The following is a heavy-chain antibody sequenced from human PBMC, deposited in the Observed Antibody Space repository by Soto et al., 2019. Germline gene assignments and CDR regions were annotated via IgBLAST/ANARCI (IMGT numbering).Heavy chain of an antibody. CDR3: AKSIAVAPGWLDP. D-gene: IGHD6-19*01. Sequence: GGSLRLSCAASGFTFSSYSMNWVRQAPGKGLEWVSSISSSSSYIYYADSVKGRFTISRDNAKNSLYLQMNSLRAEDTAVYYCAKSIAVAPGWLDPWGQGILVTGSS. J-gene: IGHJ5*02. CDR2: ISSSSSYI. CDR1: GFTFSSYS. V-gene: IGHV3-21*01.